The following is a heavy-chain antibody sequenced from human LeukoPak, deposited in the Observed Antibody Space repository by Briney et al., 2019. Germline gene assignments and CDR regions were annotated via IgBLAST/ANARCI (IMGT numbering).Heavy chain of an antibody. D-gene: IGHD5-12*01. Sequence: GASVKVSCKASGYTFTDYYMHWVRQAPGQGLEWMGWINPNSGGTKLAQKFQGRVTLTRDTSISTAYMELSRLRSDDTAVYYCARDHRLSGYVAAPSSLDVWGKGTTVTVSS. CDR2: INPNSGGT. CDR3: ARDHRLSGYVAAPSSLDV. CDR1: GYTFTDYY. V-gene: IGHV1-2*02. J-gene: IGHJ6*04.